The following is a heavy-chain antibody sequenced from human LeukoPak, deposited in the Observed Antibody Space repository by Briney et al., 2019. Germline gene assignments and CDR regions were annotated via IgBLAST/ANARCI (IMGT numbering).Heavy chain of an antibody. V-gene: IGHV3-33*01. CDR2: IWYDGSNK. J-gene: IGHJ5*02. CDR1: GFTFSSYG. D-gene: IGHD1-26*01. Sequence: GGSLRLSCAASGFTFSSYGMHWVRQAPGKGLEWVAVIWYDGSNKYYADSVKGRFTISRDNSKNTLYLQMNSLRAEGTAVYYCAREGRPSSSYNWFDPWGQGTLVTVSS. CDR3: AREGRPSSSYNWFDP.